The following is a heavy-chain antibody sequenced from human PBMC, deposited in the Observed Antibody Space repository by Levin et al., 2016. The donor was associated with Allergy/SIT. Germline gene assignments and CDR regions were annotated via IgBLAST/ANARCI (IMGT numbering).Heavy chain of an antibody. V-gene: IGHV3-33*05. CDR2: ISYDGSNK. Sequence: VRQAPGKGLEWVAVISYDGSNKYYADSVKGRFTISRDNSKNTLYLQMNSLRAEDTAVYYCAAVWFGELGSPYYFDYWGQGTLVTVSS. J-gene: IGHJ4*02. CDR3: AAVWFGELGSPYYFDY. D-gene: IGHD3-10*01.